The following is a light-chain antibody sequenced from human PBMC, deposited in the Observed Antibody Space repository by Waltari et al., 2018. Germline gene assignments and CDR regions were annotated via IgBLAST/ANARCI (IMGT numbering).Light chain of an antibody. CDR2: DVS. CDR1: SSDVGAYIY. CDR3: ASYTTSDSYV. Sequence: QSARTQPASVSGSPEQSITISFAGSSSDVGAYIYVSWYQQHPGKAPRLIIYDVSNRPSGVSNRFSGSRSGNTASLTISGLQAEDEADYYCASYTTSDSYVFGTGTEVTV. J-gene: IGLJ1*01. V-gene: IGLV2-14*03.